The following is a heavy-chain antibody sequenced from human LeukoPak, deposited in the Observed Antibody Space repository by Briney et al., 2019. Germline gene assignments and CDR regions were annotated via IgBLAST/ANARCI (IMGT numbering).Heavy chain of an antibody. CDR1: GYTFTSYG. CDR3: AILKTSPAAFDI. D-gene: IGHD6-6*01. CDR2: ISAYNGNT. J-gene: IGHJ3*02. Sequence: ASVKVSCKASGYTFTSYGISWLRQAPGQGLEWMGWISAYNGNTNYAQKLQGRVTMTTATSTSTAYMELRSLRSDDTAVYYCAILKTSPAAFDIWGQGTMVTVSS. V-gene: IGHV1-18*01.